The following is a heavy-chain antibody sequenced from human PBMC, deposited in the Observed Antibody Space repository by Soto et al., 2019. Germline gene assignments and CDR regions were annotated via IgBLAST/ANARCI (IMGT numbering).Heavy chain of an antibody. CDR2: INPSGGST. V-gene: IGHV1-46*01. CDR3: ARTYPELEMATIPSTPFDY. J-gene: IGHJ4*02. Sequence: GASVKVSCKASGYTFTSYYMHWVRQAPGQGLEWMGIINPSGGSTSYAQKFQGRVTMTRDTSTSTVYMELSSLRSEDTAVYYCARTYPELEMATIPSTPFDYWGQGPLVTVSA. CDR1: GYTFTSYY. D-gene: IGHD5-12*01.